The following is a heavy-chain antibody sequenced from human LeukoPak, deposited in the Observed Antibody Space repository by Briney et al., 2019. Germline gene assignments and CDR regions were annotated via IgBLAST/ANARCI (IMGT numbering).Heavy chain of an antibody. CDR3: ARDQSSSGSFDY. V-gene: IGHV3-33*01. CDR1: GFTFSTYG. Sequence: SGRSLRLSCAASGFTFSTYGMHWVRQAPGKGLEWVAVIWYDGSNKYYADSVKGRFTISRDNSKNTPYLQMNSLRAEDTAVYYCARDQSSSGSFDYWGQGTLVTVSS. J-gene: IGHJ4*02. D-gene: IGHD3-22*01. CDR2: IWYDGSNK.